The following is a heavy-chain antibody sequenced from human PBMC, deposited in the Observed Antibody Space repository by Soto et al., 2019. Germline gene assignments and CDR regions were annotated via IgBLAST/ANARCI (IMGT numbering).Heavy chain of an antibody. CDR2: VSYDGSNK. D-gene: IGHD3-22*01. Sequence: GGSLRLSCAASGFTFSSYGVHWVRQAPGKGLEWVASVSYDGSNKHYADSVKGRFTISRDNSRNTLDLQMNSLRAEDTAVYYCAKDAHYYDSSGPHWGQGTLVTVSS. CDR1: GFTFSSYG. CDR3: AKDAHYYDSSGPH. V-gene: IGHV3-30*18. J-gene: IGHJ4*02.